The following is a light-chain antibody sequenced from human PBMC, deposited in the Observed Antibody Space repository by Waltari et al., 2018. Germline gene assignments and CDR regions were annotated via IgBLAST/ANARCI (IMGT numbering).Light chain of an antibody. J-gene: IGLJ1*01. CDR1: RSAVGAYDY. V-gene: IGLV2-11*01. CDR2: DVT. CDR3: CSYAGRYTNYV. Sequence: QSALTQPRSVSGSPGQSVTISCTGTRSAVGAYDYFSWYQQRPGKAPKLCFYDVTERPSGVPDRFSGSKSDNKASLTISGLQADDEADYYCCSYAGRYTNYVFGSGTKVTVL.